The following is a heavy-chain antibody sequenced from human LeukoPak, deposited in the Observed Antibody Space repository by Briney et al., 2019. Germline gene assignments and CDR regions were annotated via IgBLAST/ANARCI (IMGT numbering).Heavy chain of an antibody. CDR1: GYTFTGYY. CDR2: INPNSGGT. V-gene: IGHV1-2*02. J-gene: IGHJ3*02. D-gene: IGHD4-17*01. CDR3: ATDLSTVTKGNDAFDI. Sequence: ASVKVSCKASGYTFTGYYMHWVRQAPGQGLEWMGWINPNSGGTNYAQKFQGRVTMTRDTSISTAYMELSRLRSDDTAVYYCATDLSTVTKGNDAFDIWGQGTMVTVSS.